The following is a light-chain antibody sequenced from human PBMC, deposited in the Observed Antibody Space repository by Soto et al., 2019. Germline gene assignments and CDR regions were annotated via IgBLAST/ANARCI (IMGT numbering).Light chain of an antibody. V-gene: IGKV3-15*01. CDR1: QSVSSN. CDR3: QQYNNWPRT. Sequence: EIVMTQSPPTLSVTPGESATLSCRASQSVSSNLAWYQQKPGQAPRLLIYGASTRATGIPARFSGSGSGTEFTLTISSLQSEDFAVYYCQQYNNWPRTFGQGTKV. CDR2: GAS. J-gene: IGKJ1*01.